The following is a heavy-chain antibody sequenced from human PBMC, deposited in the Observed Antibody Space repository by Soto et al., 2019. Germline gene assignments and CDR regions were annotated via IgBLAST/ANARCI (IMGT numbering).Heavy chain of an antibody. CDR3: ARQIYDSSGYYYAY. J-gene: IGHJ4*02. V-gene: IGHV4-34*01. CDR1: GGSLSGYF. D-gene: IGHD3-22*01. CDR2: INHSGST. Sequence: SETLSLTCAVYGGSLSGYFWSWVRQPPGKGLEWIGEINHSGSTNYNPSLKSRVTISADTSKHQFSLRLSSVTAADSGIYYCARQIYDSSGYYYAYWGQGTLVTVSS.